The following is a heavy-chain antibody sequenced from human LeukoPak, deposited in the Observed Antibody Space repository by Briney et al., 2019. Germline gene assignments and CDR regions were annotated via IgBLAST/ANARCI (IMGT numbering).Heavy chain of an antibody. CDR3: ARGCSSTSCYGLPGDY. D-gene: IGHD2-2*01. V-gene: IGHV4-38-2*01. CDR2: IYHSGST. J-gene: IGHJ4*02. Sequence: SETLSLTCAVYGGSFSGYYWGWIRQPPGKGLEWIGSIYHSGSTYYNPSLKSRVTISVDTSKNQFSLKLSSVTAADTAVYYCARGCSSTSCYGLPGDYWGQGTLVTVSS. CDR1: GGSFSGYY.